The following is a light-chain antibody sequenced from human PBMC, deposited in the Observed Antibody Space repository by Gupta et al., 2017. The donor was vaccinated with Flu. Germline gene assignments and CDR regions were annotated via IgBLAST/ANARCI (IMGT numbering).Light chain of an antibody. J-gene: IGLJ2*01. CDR2: EVT. CDR1: TSDIGDYDY. CDR3: ASYTATSALGL. Sequence: QSALTQPASVSASPGQSISISCTGSTSDIGDYDYVSWYQQHPGKGPRLIIYEVTKRPSGIPSRFSASKSGTTASLTISGLQAEDEAHYFCASYTATSALGLFGGGTKLTVL. V-gene: IGLV2-14*03.